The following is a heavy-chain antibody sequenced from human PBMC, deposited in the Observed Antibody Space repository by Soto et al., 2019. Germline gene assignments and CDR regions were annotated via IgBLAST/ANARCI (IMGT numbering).Heavy chain of an antibody. CDR2: ISSSSSYI. D-gene: IGHD6-6*01. J-gene: IGHJ3*02. CDR1: GFTFSSYS. Sequence: GGSLRLSCAASGFTFSSYSMNWVRQAPGKGLEWVSSISSSSSYIYYADSVKGRFTISRDNAKNSLYLQMNSLRAEDTAVYYCASLNIAARPDDAFDIWGQGTMVTVSS. V-gene: IGHV3-21*01. CDR3: ASLNIAARPDDAFDI.